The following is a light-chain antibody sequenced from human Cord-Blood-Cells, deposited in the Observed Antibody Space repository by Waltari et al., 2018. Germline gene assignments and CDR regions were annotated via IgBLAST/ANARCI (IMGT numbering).Light chain of an antibody. CDR2: GNS. CDR1: SSNIGAGYD. Sequence: QSVLTQPPSVSGAPGQRVTISCTGSSSNIGAGYDVHGYQQLPGTAPKPLIHGNSNRPSGVPDRFSGSKSGTSASLAITGLQAEDEADYYCQSYDSSLNWVFGGGTKLTVL. J-gene: IGLJ3*02. V-gene: IGLV1-40*01. CDR3: QSYDSSLNWV.